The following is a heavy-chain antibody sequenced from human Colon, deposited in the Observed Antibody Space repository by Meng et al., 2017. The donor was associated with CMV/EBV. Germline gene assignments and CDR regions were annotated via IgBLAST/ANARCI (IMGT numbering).Heavy chain of an antibody. V-gene: IGHV3-72*01. D-gene: IGHD2-2*01. J-gene: IGHJ4*02. Sequence: GESLKISCEASGFTFSDHYMDWVRQAPGKGLEWVGRSRDKGNSYTTEYAASVKGRFTISRDDSKNSLYLQMNSLRAEDTAVYYCAKVDRIVVISAATFDYWGQGTLVTVSS. CDR1: GFTFSDHY. CDR2: SRDKGNSYTT. CDR3: AKVDRIVVISAATFDY.